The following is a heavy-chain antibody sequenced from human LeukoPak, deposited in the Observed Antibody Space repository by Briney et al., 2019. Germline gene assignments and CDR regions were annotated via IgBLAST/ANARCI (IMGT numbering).Heavy chain of an antibody. J-gene: IGHJ4*02. V-gene: IGHV4-4*07. CDR1: GDSIRSFY. CDR3: ARDAPLRGATKVLDY. CDR2: INSSGRA. Sequence: PSETMSLTCTGSGDSIRSFYWSWIRQPAGKGLEWIGRINSSGRANCNLSLNSRVTMSADTSNNQFSLKLSSVTAADTAVYYCARDAPLRGATKVLDYWGQGTLVTVSS. D-gene: IGHD1-26*01.